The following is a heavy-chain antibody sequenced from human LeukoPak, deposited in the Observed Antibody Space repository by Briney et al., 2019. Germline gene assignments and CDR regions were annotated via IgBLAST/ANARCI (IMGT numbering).Heavy chain of an antibody. CDR2: ISGSGGST. V-gene: IGHV3-23*01. CDR3: AKTMVRGVIVY. CDR1: GFTFSSYA. J-gene: IGHJ4*02. Sequence: TGGSLRLSCAASGFTFSSYAMSWVRQAPGKGLEWVSAISGSGGSTYYADSVKGRFTISRDSSKNTLYLQMNSLRAEDTAVYYCAKTMVRGVIVYWGQGTLVTVSS. D-gene: IGHD3-10*01.